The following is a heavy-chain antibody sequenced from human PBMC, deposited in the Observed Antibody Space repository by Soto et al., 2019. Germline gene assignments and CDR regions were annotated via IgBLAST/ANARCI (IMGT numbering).Heavy chain of an antibody. CDR3: ATHHNYLWGSSRFYYFDY. Sequence: AGGSLRLSCAASGFTFNNNAMSWVRQAPGKGLEWASTISGSGGSTFYSDSVKGRFTISRDISKATLYLQMNSLRAEDTAVYYCATHHNYLWGSSRFYYFDYWGLGTLVTVSS. D-gene: IGHD3-16*02. CDR1: GFTFNNNA. V-gene: IGHV3-23*01. J-gene: IGHJ4*02. CDR2: ISGSGGST.